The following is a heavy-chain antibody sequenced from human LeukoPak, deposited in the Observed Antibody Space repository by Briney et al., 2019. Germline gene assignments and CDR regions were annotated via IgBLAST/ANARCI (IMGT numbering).Heavy chain of an antibody. CDR2: IYYSGST. J-gene: IGHJ4*02. CDR1: GGSSSSTNYY. D-gene: IGHD1-1*01. Sequence: SETLSLTCTVSGGSSSSTNYYWGWIRQPPGKGLEWIGSIYYSGSTYYNPSLKSRVSISVDTSKNQFSLKLSSVTAADSAVYYCARWDHDRAHLDYWGQGILVTVSS. V-gene: IGHV4-39*01. CDR3: ARWDHDRAHLDY.